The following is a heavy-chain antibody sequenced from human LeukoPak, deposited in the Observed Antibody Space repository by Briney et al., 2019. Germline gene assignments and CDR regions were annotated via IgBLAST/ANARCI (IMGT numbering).Heavy chain of an antibody. V-gene: IGHV1-46*01. CDR1: GYTFTSYY. CDR3: AASRDGYTRDDY. J-gene: IGHJ4*02. D-gene: IGHD5-24*01. Sequence: ASVKVSCKASGYTFTSYYMHWVRQAPGQGLEWMGIINPSGGSTSYAQKFQGRVTMTRDMSTSTVYMELSSLRSEDTAVYYCAASRDGYTRDDYWGQGTLVTVSS. CDR2: INPSGGST.